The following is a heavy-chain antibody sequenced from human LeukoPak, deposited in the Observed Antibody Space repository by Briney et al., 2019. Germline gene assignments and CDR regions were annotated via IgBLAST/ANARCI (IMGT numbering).Heavy chain of an antibody. CDR3: ARDGSMIVVDGNDY. Sequence: HPGGSLRLSCAASGFTFSSYWMSWVRQAPGKGLEWVANIQQDGSEKYYVDSVKGRFTISRDNPKNSLYLQMNSLRAEDTAVYYCARDGSMIVVDGNDYWGQGTLVTVSS. V-gene: IGHV3-7*01. J-gene: IGHJ4*02. D-gene: IGHD3-22*01. CDR1: GFTFSSYW. CDR2: IQQDGSEK.